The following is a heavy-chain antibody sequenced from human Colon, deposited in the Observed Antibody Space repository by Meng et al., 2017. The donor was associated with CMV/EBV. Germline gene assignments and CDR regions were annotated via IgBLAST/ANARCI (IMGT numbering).Heavy chain of an antibody. CDR2: ISAHSGDT. D-gene: IGHD1/OR15-1a*01. J-gene: IGHJ4*02. Sequence: SGYTFTSYGIRWLRQPPGQGLEWMGWISAHSGDTRFGHKFKGRVIMTTDTASSTAHMELRNLRSDDTAVYYCARDWEAAWNTVITEYWGQGTLVTVSS. CDR3: ARDWEAAWNTVITEY. V-gene: IGHV1-18*01. CDR1: GYTFTSYG.